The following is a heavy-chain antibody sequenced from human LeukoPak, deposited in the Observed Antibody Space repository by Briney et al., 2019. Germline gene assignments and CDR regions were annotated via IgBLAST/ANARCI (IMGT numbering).Heavy chain of an antibody. CDR2: ISGSGGSA. CDR3: AKGGIQLWFRGAFDI. D-gene: IGHD5-18*01. V-gene: IGHV3-23*01. CDR1: GFTFRRYG. Sequence: GGSLRLSCAASGFTFRRYGMSWVRQAPGKGLEGVSAISGSGGSAFYSDSVKGRFAISRDNSKNTLYLQMNSLRAEDTAVYYCAKGGIQLWFRGAFDIWGQGTMVTVSS. J-gene: IGHJ3*02.